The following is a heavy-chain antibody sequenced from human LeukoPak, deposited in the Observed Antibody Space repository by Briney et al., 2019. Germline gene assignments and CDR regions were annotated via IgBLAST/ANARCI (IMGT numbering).Heavy chain of an antibody. D-gene: IGHD2-2*01. J-gene: IGHJ4*02. CDR2: IHRDDKT. Sequence: GGSLRLSSAASGFTVSSIFIYWVHRAPGKGLEWVSFIHRDDKTYYADSVKGRFTMSRDSSKNTLYLQMNSLGADDTAVYYCAREVISTPSYFDYWGQGILVTVSS. V-gene: IGHV3-53*01. CDR3: AREVISTPSYFDY. CDR1: GFTVSSIF.